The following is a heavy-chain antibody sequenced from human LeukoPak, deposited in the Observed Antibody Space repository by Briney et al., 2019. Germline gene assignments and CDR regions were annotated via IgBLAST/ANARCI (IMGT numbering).Heavy chain of an antibody. V-gene: IGHV3-23*01. D-gene: IGHD4-17*01. CDR1: GFTFSNYA. CDR3: AASSGDYVDY. CDR2: ITNSGGGT. Sequence: GGSLRLSCAASGFTFSNYAMSWVRQAPGKGLEWVSGITNSGGGTFYADSVKGRFTISRDNSKNTLYLQMNSLRDEDTAVYYCAASSGDYVDYWGQGALVTVSS. J-gene: IGHJ4*02.